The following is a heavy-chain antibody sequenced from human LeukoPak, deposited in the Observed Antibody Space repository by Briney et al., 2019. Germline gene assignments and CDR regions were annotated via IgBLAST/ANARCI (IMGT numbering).Heavy chain of an antibody. CDR1: GFIFSSHW. CDR2: IKEDGSEI. J-gene: IGHJ4*02. CDR3: ARGYSALGY. D-gene: IGHD6-13*01. V-gene: IGHV3-7*01. Sequence: QAGGSLRLSCAASGFIFSSHWMTWVREAPGKGLEGGASIKEDGSEIQYVDSVKGRFTISIDNAKNSLYLQMKSLKDEDTAGYSCARGYSALGYWGQGTLVTVSS.